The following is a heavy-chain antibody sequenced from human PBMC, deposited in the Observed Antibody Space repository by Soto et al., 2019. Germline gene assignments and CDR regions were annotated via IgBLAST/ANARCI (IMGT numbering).Heavy chain of an antibody. D-gene: IGHD2-21*01. J-gene: IGHJ4*02. CDR3: AKDGHIVDLSWGSAGY. Sequence: LRLSCAASGFTFSSYAMSWVRQAPGKGLEWVSAISGSGGSTYYANSVKGRFTISRDNSKNTLYLQMNSLRAEDTAVDYCAKDGHIVDLSWGSAGYWGQGTLVTVSS. V-gene: IGHV3-23*01. CDR2: ISGSGGST. CDR1: GFTFSSYA.